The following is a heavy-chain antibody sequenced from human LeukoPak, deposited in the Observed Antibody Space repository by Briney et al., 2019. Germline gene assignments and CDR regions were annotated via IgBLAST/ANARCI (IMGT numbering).Heavy chain of an antibody. CDR3: ARAAKWEFYHYYMDV. CDR1: EFTFSSYS. D-gene: IGHD1-26*01. V-gene: IGHV3-48*01. J-gene: IGHJ6*03. CDR2: ISNGSGNR. Sequence: GGSLRLSCVASEFTFSSYSMIWVRQAPGKGPEWISYISNGSGNRYFADSVKGRFTISRDNAKNLLYLQMNNLRADDTAVYYCARAAKWEFYHYYMDVWGKGTTVAVSS.